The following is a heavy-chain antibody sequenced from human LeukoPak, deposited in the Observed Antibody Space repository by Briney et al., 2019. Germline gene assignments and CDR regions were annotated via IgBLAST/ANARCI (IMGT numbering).Heavy chain of an antibody. V-gene: IGHV3-64*01. CDR3: ARESRVYCYGMDV. CDR2: ISSNGGST. D-gene: IGHD6-13*01. CDR1: GFTFSSYA. J-gene: IGHJ6*02. Sequence: PGGSLRLSCAASGFTFSSYAMHWVRQAPGKGLEYVSAISSNGGSTYYANSVKGRFTISRDNSKNTLYLQMGSLRAEDMAVYYCARESRVYCYGMDVWGQGTTVTVSS.